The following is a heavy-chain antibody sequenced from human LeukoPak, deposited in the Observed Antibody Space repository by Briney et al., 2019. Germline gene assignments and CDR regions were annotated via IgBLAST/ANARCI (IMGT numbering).Heavy chain of an antibody. CDR1: GFTFGSSL. CDR2: INHRGSDQ. CDR3: ARGIVVSPAAPYSWFDP. D-gene: IGHD2-2*01. Sequence: GGSLRLSCAASGFTFGSSLIIWVRQAPGEGLEWVANINHRGSDQRYVDSVKGRFTISRDNTKNSLYLQMNGLRAEDTAVYYCARGIVVSPAAPYSWFDPRGQGTLVIVSS. J-gene: IGHJ5*02. V-gene: IGHV3-7*03.